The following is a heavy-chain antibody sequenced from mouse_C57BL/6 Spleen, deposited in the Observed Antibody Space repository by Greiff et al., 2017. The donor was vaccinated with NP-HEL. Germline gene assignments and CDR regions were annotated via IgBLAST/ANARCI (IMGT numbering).Heavy chain of an antibody. Sequence: EVHLVESGPELVKPGASVKIPCKASGYTFTDYNMDWVKQSHGKSLEWIGDINPNNGGTIYNQKFKGKATLTVDKSSSTAYMELRSLTSEDTAVYYCARSLYYYAMDYWGQGTSVTVSS. CDR1: GYTFTDYN. CDR2: INPNNGGT. CDR3: ARSLYYYAMDY. J-gene: IGHJ4*01. V-gene: IGHV1-18*01.